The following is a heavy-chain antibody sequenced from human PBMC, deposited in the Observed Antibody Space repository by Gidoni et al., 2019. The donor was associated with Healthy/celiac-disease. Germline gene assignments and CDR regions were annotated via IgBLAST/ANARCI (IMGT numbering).Heavy chain of an antibody. CDR1: GFTFSAYY. CDR3: ARDRPSWFGELLNGPYYYYGMDV. V-gene: IGHV3-11*05. Sequence: QVQLVESGGGLVKPGGSRRLSCAASGFTFSAYYVSWIRPARGKGLECVSYSSSSSSYTNYADSVKGRLTISRDNAKNSLYLQMNSLRAEDTAVYYCARDRPSWFGELLNGPYYYYGMDVWGQGTTVTVSS. J-gene: IGHJ6*02. CDR2: SSSSSSYT. D-gene: IGHD3-10*01.